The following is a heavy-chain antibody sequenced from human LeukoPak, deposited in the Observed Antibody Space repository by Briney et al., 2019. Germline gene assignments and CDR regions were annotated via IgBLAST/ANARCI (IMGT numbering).Heavy chain of an antibody. CDR1: GYTFTSYG. V-gene: IGHV1-18*01. Sequence: ASVKVSCKASGYTFTSYGISWVRQAPGQGLEWMGWISAYKGNTNYAQKLQGRVTMTTDTSTSTAYMELRSLRSDDTAVYYCARASGNTYYDFWSGYPTEAFDYWGQGTLVTVSS. CDR2: ISAYKGNT. D-gene: IGHD3-3*01. CDR3: ARASGNTYYDFWSGYPTEAFDY. J-gene: IGHJ4*02.